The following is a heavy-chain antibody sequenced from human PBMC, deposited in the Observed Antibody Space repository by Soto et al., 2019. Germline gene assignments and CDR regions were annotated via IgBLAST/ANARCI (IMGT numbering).Heavy chain of an antibody. CDR2: IWYDGSNK. V-gene: IGHV3-33*01. J-gene: IGHJ6*02. CDR3: ARDVAYGSGSHYYYGMDV. Sequence: QVQLVESGGGVVQPGRSLRLSCAASGFTFSSYGMHWVRQAPGKGLEWVAVIWYDGSNKYYADSVKGRFTISRDNSKNPLYLQMNSLRAEDTAVYYCARDVAYGSGSHYYYGMDVWGQGPTVTVSS. CDR1: GFTFSSYG. D-gene: IGHD3-10*01.